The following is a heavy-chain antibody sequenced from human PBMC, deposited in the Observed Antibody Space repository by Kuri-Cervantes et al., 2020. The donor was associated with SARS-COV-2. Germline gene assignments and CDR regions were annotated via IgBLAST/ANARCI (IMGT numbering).Heavy chain of an antibody. J-gene: IGHJ4*02. Sequence: GSLRLSCTVSGDSISSSAYYWGWIRQPPGKGLEWIGSIYYSGSTYYSPPLKSRVTISVDTSKNQFSLKLSSVTAADTAVYYCARQGDGGFRAVAGTTEWGYWGQGTLVTVSS. CDR3: ARQGDGGFRAVAGTTEWGY. CDR2: IYYSGST. V-gene: IGHV4-39*01. D-gene: IGHD6-19*01. CDR1: GDSISSSAYY.